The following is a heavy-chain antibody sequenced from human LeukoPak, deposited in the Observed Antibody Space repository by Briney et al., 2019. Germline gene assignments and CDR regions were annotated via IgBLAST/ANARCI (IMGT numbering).Heavy chain of an antibody. V-gene: IGHV3-21*04. CDR3: ARGGYFSFDY. D-gene: IGHD2/OR15-2a*01. Sequence: GGSLRLSCAASGFTFSRYSMNWVRQAPGKGLEWVSSISSGGIYIYYADSVKGRFTISRDSSKDTLYLQMNSLRAEDTAVYFCARGGYFSFDYWGQGTLVTVSS. CDR1: GFTFSRYS. J-gene: IGHJ4*02. CDR2: ISSGGIYI.